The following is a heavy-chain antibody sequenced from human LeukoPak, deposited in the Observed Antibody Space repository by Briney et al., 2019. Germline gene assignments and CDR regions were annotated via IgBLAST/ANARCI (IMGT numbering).Heavy chain of an antibody. V-gene: IGHV1-18*01. CDR2: ICAYNGNT. Sequence: ASVKVSCKASGYTFTSYGISWVRQAPGQGLEWMGWICAYNGNTNYAQKLQGRVTMTTDTSTSTAYMELRSLRSDDTAVYYCAREPIVGARNWFDPWGQGTLVTVSS. CDR1: GYTFTSYG. J-gene: IGHJ5*02. D-gene: IGHD1-26*01. CDR3: AREPIVGARNWFDP.